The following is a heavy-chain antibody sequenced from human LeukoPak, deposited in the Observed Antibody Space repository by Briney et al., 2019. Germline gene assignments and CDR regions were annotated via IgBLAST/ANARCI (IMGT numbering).Heavy chain of an antibody. Sequence: GGSLRLSCAASGFTVSSSYMSWVRQAPGKGLEWVSIIFAGGNTYYAASVKSRFTISRDSSKNTVSLQMNSLRGEDTSIYYCAKDQFDSWGQGILVTVSS. V-gene: IGHV3-66*01. CDR1: GFTVSSSY. J-gene: IGHJ5*01. CDR2: IFAGGNT. CDR3: AKDQFDS.